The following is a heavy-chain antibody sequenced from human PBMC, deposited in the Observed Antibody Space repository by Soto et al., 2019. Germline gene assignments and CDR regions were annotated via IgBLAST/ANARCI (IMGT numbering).Heavy chain of an antibody. J-gene: IGHJ4*02. D-gene: IGHD3-10*01. V-gene: IGHV4-39*01. CDR3: ARHPTGLWFGEGPDY. CDR2: IYYNGNT. CDR1: NGSISSSISY. Sequence: QPQLQESGPGLVKPSETLSLTCTVSNGSISSSISYWGWIRQSPGGGLAWIGSIYYNGNTYYNPSLKSRITISVDTSKNQFSLKLSAVTAADTAVYYCARHPTGLWFGEGPDYWGQGTLVTVSS.